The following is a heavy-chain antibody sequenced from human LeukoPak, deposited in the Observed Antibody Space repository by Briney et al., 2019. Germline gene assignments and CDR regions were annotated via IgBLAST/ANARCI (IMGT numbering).Heavy chain of an antibody. V-gene: IGHV3-21*01. Sequence: GGSLRLSCAASGFTFSSYGMHWVRQAPGKGLEWVSSISSSSSYIYYADSVKGRFTISRDNAKNSLYLQMNSLRAEDTAVYYCARDYSFWSGYLGYYYYMDVWGKGTTVTVSS. CDR2: ISSSSSYI. CDR1: GFTFSSYG. J-gene: IGHJ6*03. D-gene: IGHD3-3*01. CDR3: ARDYSFWSGYLGYYYYMDV.